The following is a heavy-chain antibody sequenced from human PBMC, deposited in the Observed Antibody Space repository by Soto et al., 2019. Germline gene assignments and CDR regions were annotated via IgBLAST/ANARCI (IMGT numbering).Heavy chain of an antibody. CDR1: GYKFTNYW. CDR2: IDPSDSYI. Sequence: PGESLKISCKGSGYKFTNYWLSWVRQTPGKGLEWMGRIDPSDSYINYSPSFRGHVTISIDESISTAHLQWSSLKASDTATYYCAIVTAETAYRYFDFWGQGTLVTVSS. CDR3: AIVTAETAYRYFDF. J-gene: IGHJ4*02. D-gene: IGHD1-1*01. V-gene: IGHV5-10-1*01.